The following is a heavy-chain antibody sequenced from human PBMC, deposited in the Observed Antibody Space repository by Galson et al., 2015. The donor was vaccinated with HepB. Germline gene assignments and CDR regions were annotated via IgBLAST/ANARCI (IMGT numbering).Heavy chain of an antibody. V-gene: IGHV3-53*01. Sequence: SLRLSCAASGFTVSSNYMSWVRQATGKGLEWVSVIYSGGSTYYADSVKGRFTISRDNSKNTVYLQMNSLRAEDTALYYCAREGYNYGLDVWGQGTTVTVSS. CDR2: IYSGGST. CDR1: GFTVSSNY. CDR3: AREGYNYGLDV. J-gene: IGHJ6*02.